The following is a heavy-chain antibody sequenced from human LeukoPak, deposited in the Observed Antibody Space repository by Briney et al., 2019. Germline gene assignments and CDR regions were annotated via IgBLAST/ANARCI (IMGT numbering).Heavy chain of an antibody. CDR3: ARGPPGQLASFYYHYYMDV. J-gene: IGHJ6*03. D-gene: IGHD6-13*01. V-gene: IGHV1-2*02. Sequence: GASVKVSCKASGYTFTGYYMHWVRQAPGQGLEWMGWINPNSGGTNYAQKFQGRVTMTRDTSISTAYMELKSLRSDDTAVYYCARGPPGQLASFYYHYYMDVWGKGTTVTVSS. CDR1: GYTFTGYY. CDR2: INPNSGGT.